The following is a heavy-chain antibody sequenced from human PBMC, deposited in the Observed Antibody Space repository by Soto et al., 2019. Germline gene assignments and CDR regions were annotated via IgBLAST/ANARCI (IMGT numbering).Heavy chain of an antibody. V-gene: IGHV4-31*03. CDR2: IYYSGST. Sequence: PSETLSLTCTVSGGSISSGGYYWSWIRQHPGKGLEWIGYIYYSGSTYYNPSLKSRVTISVDTSKNQFSLKLSSVTAADTAVYYCARDATLARSSSIRYYYGMDVWGQGTKVTVSS. CDR3: ARDATLARSSSIRYYYGMDV. CDR1: GGSISSGGYY. J-gene: IGHJ6*02. D-gene: IGHD6-6*01.